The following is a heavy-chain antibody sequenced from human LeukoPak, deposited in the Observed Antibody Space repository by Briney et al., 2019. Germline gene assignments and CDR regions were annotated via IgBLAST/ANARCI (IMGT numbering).Heavy chain of an antibody. CDR2: VYYSGTT. CDR1: GGSISSYY. CDR3: ARWDYYGSGSRRLDS. J-gene: IGHJ4*02. D-gene: IGHD3-10*01. Sequence: SSETLSLTCTVSGGSISSYYWNWIRQPPGKGLEWIGYVYYSGTTNYNPSLKSRATISLDTSKDQFSLKLSSVTAADTAVYYCARWDYYGSGSRRLDSWGQGTLVTVSS. V-gene: IGHV4-59*01.